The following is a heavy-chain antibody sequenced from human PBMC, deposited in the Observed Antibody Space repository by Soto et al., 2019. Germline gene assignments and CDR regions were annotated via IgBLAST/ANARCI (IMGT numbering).Heavy chain of an antibody. CDR1: GVTIINYR. CDR3: ARGVAVAVRSHYYVATDV. Sequence: PGGFLRLPSAAYGVTIINYRMRWVRPAQGKGLEWVAVIWYDGSNKYYADSVKGRFTISRDNSKNTLYLQMNSLRAEDTAVYYCARGVAVAVRSHYYVATDVLGQGSAVA. CDR2: IWYDGSNK. J-gene: IGHJ6*02. D-gene: IGHD6-19*01. V-gene: IGHV3-33*01.